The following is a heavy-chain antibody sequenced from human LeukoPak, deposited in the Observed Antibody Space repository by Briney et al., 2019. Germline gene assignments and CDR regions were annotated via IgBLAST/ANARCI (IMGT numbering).Heavy chain of an antibody. J-gene: IGHJ4*02. CDR2: ISSESTNI. Sequence: PGGSLRLPCAASGFNFNIYGMNWVRQAPGKGLEWVSSISSESTNIYYTDSVKGRFTIARDNAKNSLYLQMNSLIPEDTAVYYCSRDGSGSGDVWGQGTLVTVSS. V-gene: IGHV3-21*01. D-gene: IGHD2-21*02. CDR1: GFNFNIYG. CDR3: SRDGSGSGDV.